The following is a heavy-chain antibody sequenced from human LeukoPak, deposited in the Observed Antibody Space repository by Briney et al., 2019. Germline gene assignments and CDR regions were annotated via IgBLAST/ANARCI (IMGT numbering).Heavy chain of an antibody. Sequence: ASVKVSCKASGYNFSIFGISWVRQAPGQGLEWMGWINGYNGNTKYAQNLQGRVAMTTDTSTSTAYTELRSLRYDDTAVYYCARVPPFYYDSSIYRGQGTLVTVSS. J-gene: IGHJ4*02. CDR2: INGYNGNT. V-gene: IGHV1-18*01. CDR3: ARVPPFYYDSSIY. D-gene: IGHD3-22*01. CDR1: GYNFSIFG.